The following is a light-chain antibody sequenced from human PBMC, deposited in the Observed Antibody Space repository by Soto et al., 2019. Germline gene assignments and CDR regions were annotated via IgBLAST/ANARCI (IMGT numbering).Light chain of an antibody. CDR3: QKYGSSPGT. V-gene: IGKV3-20*01. CDR1: QSVSSSY. Sequence: EIVLTQSPGTLSLSPGERATLSCRASQSVSSSYLAWYQQKPGQAPRLLIYGASSRATGIPDRFSGSGSGTDFTLTISRLEPEDFALYYCQKYGSSPGTFGQRTKVEIK. J-gene: IGKJ1*01. CDR2: GAS.